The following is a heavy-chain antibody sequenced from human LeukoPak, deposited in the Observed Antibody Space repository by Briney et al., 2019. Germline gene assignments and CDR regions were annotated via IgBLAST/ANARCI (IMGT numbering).Heavy chain of an antibody. V-gene: IGHV3-30*18. Sequence: PGRSLRLSCAASGFTFSSYGMHWVRQAPGKGLEWVAVISYDGSNKYYADSVKGRFTISRDNSKNTLYLQMNSLRAEDTAVYYCAKDVVPKSRPHYYYYGMDVWGQGTTVTVSS. CDR3: AKDVVPKSRPHYYYYGMDV. J-gene: IGHJ6*02. CDR1: GFTFSSYG. CDR2: ISYDGSNK. D-gene: IGHD2-21*01.